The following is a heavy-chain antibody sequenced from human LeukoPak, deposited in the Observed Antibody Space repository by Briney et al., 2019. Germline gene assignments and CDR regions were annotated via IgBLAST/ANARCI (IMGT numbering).Heavy chain of an antibody. J-gene: IGHJ6*03. D-gene: IGHD2-15*01. Sequence: GGSLRLSCAASGFTFSSYEMNWVRQAPGKGLEWVSYISSSGSTIYYADSVKGRFTISRDNAKNSLYLQMNSLRAEDTALYYCARGCSGGSCYLSRLYYYYYMDVWGKGTTVTVSS. CDR1: GFTFSSYE. V-gene: IGHV3-48*03. CDR3: ARGCSGGSCYLSRLYYYYYMDV. CDR2: ISSSGSTI.